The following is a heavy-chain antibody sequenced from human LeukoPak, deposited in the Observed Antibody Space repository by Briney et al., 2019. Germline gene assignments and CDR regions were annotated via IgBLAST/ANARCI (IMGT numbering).Heavy chain of an antibody. Sequence: ASVKVSCKASGYTFTGYYMHWVRQAPGQGLEWMGWINPNSGGTNYAQKFQGRVTMTRDTSISTAYMELSRLRSDDTAVYYCARGGRFTIFRVVTLYDAFDIWGQGTMVTVSS. J-gene: IGHJ3*02. CDR2: INPNSGGT. V-gene: IGHV1-2*02. D-gene: IGHD3-3*01. CDR3: ARGGRFTIFRVVTLYDAFDI. CDR1: GYTFTGYY.